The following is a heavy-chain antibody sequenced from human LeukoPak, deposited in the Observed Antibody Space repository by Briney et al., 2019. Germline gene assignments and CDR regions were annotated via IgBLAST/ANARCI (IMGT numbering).Heavy chain of an antibody. V-gene: IGHV1-69*13. CDR3: AREWDYHSSGYYYYY. Sequence: AASVKVSCKASGGTFSNYAISWVRQAPGQGLEWMGGITPMFGTANYAQKFQGRVTITADESTSTAFMELRSLRSEDTAVYYCAREWDYHSSGYYYYYWGQGTLVTVSS. CDR1: GGTFSNYA. D-gene: IGHD3-22*01. CDR2: ITPMFGTA. J-gene: IGHJ4*02.